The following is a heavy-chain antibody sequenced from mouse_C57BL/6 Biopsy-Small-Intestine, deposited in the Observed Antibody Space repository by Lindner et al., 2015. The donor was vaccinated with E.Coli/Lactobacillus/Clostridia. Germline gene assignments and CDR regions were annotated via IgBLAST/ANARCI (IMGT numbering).Heavy chain of an antibody. CDR3: ARHPRLSGWYFDV. CDR2: ISNLAYSI. V-gene: IGHV5-15*01. Sequence: VQLQEVWGGLVQPGGSLKLSCAASGFTFSDCGMAWVRQAPRKGPEWVAFISNLAYSIYYADTVTGRFTISRENAKNTLYLEMSSLRSEDTAMYYCARHPRLSGWYFDVWGTGTTVTVSS. CDR1: GFTFSDCG. D-gene: IGHD1-3*01. J-gene: IGHJ1*03.